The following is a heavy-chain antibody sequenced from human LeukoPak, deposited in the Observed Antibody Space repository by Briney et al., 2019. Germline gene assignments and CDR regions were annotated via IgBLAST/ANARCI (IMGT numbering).Heavy chain of an antibody. V-gene: IGHV3-33*01. D-gene: IGHD5-12*01. J-gene: IGHJ4*02. CDR1: GFTFSSYG. CDR2: IWYDGSNK. CDR3: ARGGSGYDFDF. Sequence: GRSLRLSCAASGFTFSSYGMHWVRQAPGKGLEWVAVIWYDGSNKYYADSVKGRFTISRDNSKNTLYLQMNSLRAEDTAVYYCARGGSGYDFDFWGQGTLVTVSS.